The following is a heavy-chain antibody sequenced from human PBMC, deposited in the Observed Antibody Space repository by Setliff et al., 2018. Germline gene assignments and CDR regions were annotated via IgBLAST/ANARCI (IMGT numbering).Heavy chain of an antibody. CDR2: MNPNSGNT. D-gene: IGHD3-10*01. Sequence: ASVKVSCKASGYTFTSYGFNWVRQATGQGLEWMGWMNPNSGNTGYAQKFQGRVTMTRNTSIKTAYMELNSLRSEDTAVYYCARGTLWFGEPIDYWGQGTLVTVSS. J-gene: IGHJ4*02. V-gene: IGHV1-8*01. CDR3: ARGTLWFGEPIDY. CDR1: GYTFTSYG.